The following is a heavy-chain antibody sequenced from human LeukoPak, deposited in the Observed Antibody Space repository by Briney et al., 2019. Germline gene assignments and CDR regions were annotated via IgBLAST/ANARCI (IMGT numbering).Heavy chain of an antibody. Sequence: ASVKVSCKASGYTFTSYYMHWVRQVPGQGLEWMGIINPSGGSTSYAQKFQGRVTMSRDTSTSTVYMELSSLRSEDTAVYYCARAPSVGATNYWGQGTLVTVSS. CDR3: ARAPSVGATNY. J-gene: IGHJ4*02. V-gene: IGHV1-46*01. D-gene: IGHD1-26*01. CDR1: GYTFTSYY. CDR2: INPSGGST.